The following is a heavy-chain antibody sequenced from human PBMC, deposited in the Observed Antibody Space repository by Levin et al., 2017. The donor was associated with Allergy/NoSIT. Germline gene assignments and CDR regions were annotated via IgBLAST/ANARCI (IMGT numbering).Heavy chain of an antibody. V-gene: IGHV4-59*01. Sequence: PSETLSLTCTVSGGSISPYYWNWIRQSPGKGLEWIGYIYYTGATNYNPSLKSRVTMSVDTSNNQFSLKLSSVTAADTAVYYCARAYCSGQYTNLIAFDIWGQGTMVTVSS. J-gene: IGHJ3*02. CDR2: IYYTGAT. CDR1: GGSISPYY. D-gene: IGHD6-19*01. CDR3: ARAYCSGQYTNLIAFDI.